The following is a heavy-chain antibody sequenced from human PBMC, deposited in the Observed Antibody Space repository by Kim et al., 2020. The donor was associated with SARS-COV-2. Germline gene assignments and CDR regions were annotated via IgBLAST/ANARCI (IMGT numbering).Heavy chain of an antibody. V-gene: IGHV4-34*01. J-gene: IGHJ5*01. CDR3: AREAVAGFNWFDS. D-gene: IGHD6-19*01. CDR1: GGSFSGYY. Sequence: SETLSLTCAVYGGSFSGYYWSWIRQPPGKGLEWIGEINHSGSTNYNPSLKSRVTISVDTSKNQFSLKLSSVTAADTAVYYCAREAVAGFNWFDSWGQGTLVTVSS. CDR2: INHSGST.